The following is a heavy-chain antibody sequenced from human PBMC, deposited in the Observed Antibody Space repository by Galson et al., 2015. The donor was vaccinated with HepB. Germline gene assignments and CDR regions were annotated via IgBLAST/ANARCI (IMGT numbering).Heavy chain of an antibody. D-gene: IGHD3-10*01. CDR3: ARGILYYYGSGSFDY. V-gene: IGHV3-48*01. CDR2: ISSSSSTI. J-gene: IGHJ4*02. CDR1: GFTFSSYS. Sequence: SLRLSCAASGFTFSSYSMNWVRQAPGKGLEWVSYISSSSSTIYYADSVKGRFTISRDNAKNSLYLQMNSLRAEDTAVYYCARGILYYYGSGSFDYWSQGTLVTVSS.